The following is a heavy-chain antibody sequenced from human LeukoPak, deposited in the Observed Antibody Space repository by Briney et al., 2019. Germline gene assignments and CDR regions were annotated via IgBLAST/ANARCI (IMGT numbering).Heavy chain of an antibody. D-gene: IGHD3-22*01. CDR2: VFRTGRT. J-gene: IGHJ4*02. V-gene: IGHV4-30-2*01. CDR1: GGSTNTGGYF. Sequence: SETLSLTCTVSGGSTNTGGYFWSWIRQPPGKGLEWIGYVFRTGRTSYNPSLDSRVTISLDRSRNQFSLRLTSVTAADSAMYYCARDRDDSSVYYVFDYWGQGTLVTVSS. CDR3: ARDRDDSSVYYVFDY.